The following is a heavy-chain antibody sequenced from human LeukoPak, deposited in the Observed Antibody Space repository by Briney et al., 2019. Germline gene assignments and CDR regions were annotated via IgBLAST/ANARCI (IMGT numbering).Heavy chain of an antibody. CDR3: ARDLVGLDY. V-gene: IGHV3-48*01. CDR2: ISSDSNTI. D-gene: IGHD3/OR15-3a*01. CDR1: GFTFSTHG. J-gene: IGHJ4*02. Sequence: GGSLKLSCAASGFTFSTHGMIWVRQAPGKGLEWVSYISSDSNTIQYADSVGGRFTISRDNAKNSLFLQMYSLRPEDTAVYYCARDLVGLDYWGQGTLVTVSS.